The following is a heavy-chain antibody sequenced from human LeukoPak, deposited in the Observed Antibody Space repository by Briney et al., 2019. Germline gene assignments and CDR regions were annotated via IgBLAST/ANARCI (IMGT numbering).Heavy chain of an antibody. D-gene: IGHD5-12*01. CDR3: AKDIVATLAYFDY. CDR2: ISGSGGST. V-gene: IGHV3-23*01. Sequence: GGSLRLSCAASGFTFSSYAMSWVRQAPGKGLEWVSAISGSGGSTYYADSVKGRFTISRDNSKDTLYLQMNSLRAEDTAVYYCAKDIVATLAYFDYWGQGTLVTVSS. CDR1: GFTFSSYA. J-gene: IGHJ4*02.